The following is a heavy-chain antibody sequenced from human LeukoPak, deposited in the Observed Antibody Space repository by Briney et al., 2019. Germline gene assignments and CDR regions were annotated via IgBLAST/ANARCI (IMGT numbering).Heavy chain of an antibody. CDR2: INQDGGEK. V-gene: IGHV3-7*04. J-gene: IGHJ4*02. Sequence: GGSLRLSCAASGFTFNIYWMSWVRQAPGKGLEWVANINQDGGEKYHVDSVKGRFTVSRDNAKKSLYLQMNSLRVEDTAVYYCAREGSLWFGESKTDSWGQGTLVTVSS. CDR1: GFTFNIYW. CDR3: AREGSLWFGESKTDS. D-gene: IGHD3-10*01.